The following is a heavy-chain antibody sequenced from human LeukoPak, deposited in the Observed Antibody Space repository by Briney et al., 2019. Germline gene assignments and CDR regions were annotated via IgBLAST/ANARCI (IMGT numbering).Heavy chain of an antibody. CDR2: ISYDGSNK. D-gene: IGHD1-26*01. CDR1: GFTFCSYG. CDR3: AKRWELPDDAFDI. J-gene: IGHJ3*02. Sequence: GRSLRLSCAASGFTFCSYGMHCVRQAPGKGLGWVAVISYDGSNKYYADSVKGRFTISRDNSKTTLYLQMNSLRAEDTAVYYCAKRWELPDDAFDIWGQGTMVTVSS. V-gene: IGHV3-30*18.